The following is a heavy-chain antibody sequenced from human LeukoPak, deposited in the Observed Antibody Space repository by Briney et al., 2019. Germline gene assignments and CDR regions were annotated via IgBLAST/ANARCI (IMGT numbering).Heavy chain of an antibody. Sequence: PGGSLRLSCAASGFTFSTYWMSWVRQAPGKGLEWVGRIKSKTDGGTTDYAAPVKGRFTISRDDSKNTLYLQMNSLKTEDTAVYYCTPEIFTVTTMTVGMDVWGQGTTVTGSS. V-gene: IGHV3-15*01. CDR2: IKSKTDGGTT. CDR1: GFTFSTYW. D-gene: IGHD4-17*01. CDR3: TPEIFTVTTMTVGMDV. J-gene: IGHJ6*02.